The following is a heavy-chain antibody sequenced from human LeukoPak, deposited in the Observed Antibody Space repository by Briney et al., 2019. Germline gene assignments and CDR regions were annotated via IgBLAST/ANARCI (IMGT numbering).Heavy chain of an antibody. D-gene: IGHD2-2*01. V-gene: IGHV4-61*02. CDR3: ARKIGYCSSNSCYIQNQDYFDY. CDR1: GGSISSGSYY. J-gene: IGHJ4*02. Sequence: PSETLSLTRSVSGGSISSGSYYWSWIPQPAGKGLEWNLRIYSTGSPNYNRSLKSRVTISVDTSQNQFSLKLSSVTAADTGVYYCARKIGYCSSNSCYIQNQDYFDYWGQGTLVTVSS. CDR2: IYSTGSP.